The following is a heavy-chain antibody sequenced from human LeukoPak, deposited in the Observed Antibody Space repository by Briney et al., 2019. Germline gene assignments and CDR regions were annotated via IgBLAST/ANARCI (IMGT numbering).Heavy chain of an antibody. CDR1: GGTFSTYA. D-gene: IGHD6-19*01. CDR2: IIPIFGVA. J-gene: IGHJ5*02. Sequence: GASVKVSCKASGGTFSTYAISWVRQAPGQGLEWMGRIIPIFGVAKYAQKFQGRVTITADKSTSTAYMELSGLTSEDTAVYYCAREGTSVAGTWWFDPWGQGTLVTVSS. V-gene: IGHV1-69*04. CDR3: AREGTSVAGTWWFDP.